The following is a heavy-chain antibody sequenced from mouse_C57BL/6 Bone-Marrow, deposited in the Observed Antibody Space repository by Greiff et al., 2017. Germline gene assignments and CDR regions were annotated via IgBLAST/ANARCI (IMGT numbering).Heavy chain of an antibody. J-gene: IGHJ3*01. V-gene: IGHV1-69*01. CDR3: ARCDGYSFAY. D-gene: IGHD2-3*01. CDR2: IDPSDSYT. Sequence: VQLQQPGAELVMPGASVKLSCKASGYTFTSYWLHWVKQRPGQGLEWIGEIDPSDSYTNYNQKFKGKSTLPVDKSSSTAYMQLSSLTSEDSAVYYCARCDGYSFAYWGQGTLVTVSA. CDR1: GYTFTSYW.